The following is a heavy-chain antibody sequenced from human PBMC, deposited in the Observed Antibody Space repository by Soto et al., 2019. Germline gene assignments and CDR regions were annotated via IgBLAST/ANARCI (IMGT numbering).Heavy chain of an antibody. CDR2: IKEDGSEK. CDR1: EFTFSSFW. V-gene: IGHV3-7*01. CDR3: AKDDGYGDY. Sequence: EVQLVESGGGLVLPGGSLRLSCAASEFTFSSFWMSWVRQAPGTGLEWVANIKEDGSEKYYADSVKGRFTISRDHAKKTLFLQMNNLRAEDTAVYYCAKDDGYGDYFGQGTLVTVSS. J-gene: IGHJ4*02. D-gene: IGHD5-12*01.